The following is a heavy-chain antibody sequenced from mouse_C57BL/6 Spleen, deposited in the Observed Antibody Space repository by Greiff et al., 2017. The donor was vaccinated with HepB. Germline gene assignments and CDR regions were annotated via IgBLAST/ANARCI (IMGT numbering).Heavy chain of an antibody. Sequence: EVQLVESGPGLVKPSQSLSLTCSVTGYSITSGYYWNWIRQFPGNKLEWMGYISYDGSNNYNPSLKNRIFITRDTSKNQFFLKLNSVTTEDTATYYCARETAQAYYFDYWGQGTTLTVSS. D-gene: IGHD3-2*02. CDR2: ISYDGSN. CDR3: ARETAQAYYFDY. CDR1: GYSITSGYY. J-gene: IGHJ2*01. V-gene: IGHV3-6*01.